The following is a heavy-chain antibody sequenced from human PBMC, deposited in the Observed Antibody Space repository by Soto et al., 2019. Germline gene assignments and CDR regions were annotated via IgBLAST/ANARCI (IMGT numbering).Heavy chain of an antibody. CDR1: GFSLTTTGVG. CDR3: AYSLGDRSVRCPPPPFAP. D-gene: IGHD3-22*01. CDR2: IYWDDDK. Sequence: QITLKESGPTVVKPTQTLTLTCTFSGFSLTTTGVGVGWIRQPPGNALEWLALIYWDDDKRYSPSLKSRLTITNDTSKTPVVLTMTNMAPVDTGTYYCAYSLGDRSVRCPPPPFAPWGQGTLVTVSS. J-gene: IGHJ5*02. V-gene: IGHV2-5*02.